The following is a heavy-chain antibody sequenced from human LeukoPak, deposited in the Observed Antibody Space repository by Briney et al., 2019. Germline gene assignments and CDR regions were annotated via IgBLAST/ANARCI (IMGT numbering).Heavy chain of an antibody. CDR2: IRSDGSNK. J-gene: IGHJ4*02. CDR1: GFSFSSYG. V-gene: IGHV3-30*02. Sequence: GGSLRLPCAGSGFSFSSYGMHWVRQAPGKGLEWMAFIRSDGSNKYYADSVKGRFTISRDNSKNTLYLQMNSLRAEDTAVYYCARDGDVHRYWGQGTLVTVSS. D-gene: IGHD7-27*01. CDR3: ARDGDVHRY.